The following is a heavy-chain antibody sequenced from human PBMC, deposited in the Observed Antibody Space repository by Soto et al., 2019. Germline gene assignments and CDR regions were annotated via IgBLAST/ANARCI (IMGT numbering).Heavy chain of an antibody. V-gene: IGHV3-11*05. CDR3: ARDQPLTIEHDSSGPPG. CDR2: ISSSSSYT. D-gene: IGHD3-22*01. J-gene: IGHJ4*02. Sequence: PGGSLRLSCAASGFTFSDYYMSWIRQAPGKGLEWVSCISSSSSYTNYADSVKGRFTISRDNAKNSLYLQMNSLRAEDTAVYYCARDQPLTIEHDSSGPPGWGQGTLVTVSS. CDR1: GFTFSDYY.